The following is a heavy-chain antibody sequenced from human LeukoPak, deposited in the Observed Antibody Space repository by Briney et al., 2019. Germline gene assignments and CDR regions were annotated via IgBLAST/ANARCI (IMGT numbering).Heavy chain of an antibody. J-gene: IGHJ6*03. V-gene: IGHV1-2*02. CDR2: INPNSGVT. CDR3: ARVAPGGFDFHYYYYYMDV. CDR1: GYTVTGYY. Sequence: GSVNVSCKASGYTVTGYYMQGVRQAPGQGLEGMGWINPNSGVTNYAQKFEGRVTMTSDTSISTAYMELSRLRSDDTAVYYCARVAPGGFDFHYYYYYMDVWGKGTTVTVSS. D-gene: IGHD5-12*01.